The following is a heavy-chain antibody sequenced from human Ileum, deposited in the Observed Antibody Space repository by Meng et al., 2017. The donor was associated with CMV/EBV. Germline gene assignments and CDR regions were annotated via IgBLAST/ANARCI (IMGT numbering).Heavy chain of an antibody. CDR3: AQTGPVRDYFQS. J-gene: IGHJ4*02. D-gene: IGHD1-1*01. CDR2: IYWDDDK. CDR1: WFSLPRSGMV. V-gene: IGHV2-5*02. Sequence: TCKDPGPTLVKPPQTLTLTCTFSWFSLPRSGMVVGWIRQPPGKALEWLALIYWDDDKRYSPSLNNRLTITKDASKNQVVLSMTSMGPVDTATYYCAQTGPVRDYFQSWGQGTLVTVSS.